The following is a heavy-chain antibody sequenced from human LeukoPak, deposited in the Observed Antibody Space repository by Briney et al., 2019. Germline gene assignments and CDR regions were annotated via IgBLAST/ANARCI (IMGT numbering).Heavy chain of an antibody. J-gene: IGHJ6*02. V-gene: IGHV4-39*01. CDR3: ARHFDF. Sequence: SETLSLTCTVSGDSINTNGHYWGWIRQSPGKGLEWIGSISYSGTTYYNPSLRSRVTTSADTSKSQFSLSLSSVAAADTAIYFCARHFDFWGQGTTVTVSS. CDR2: ISYSGTT. CDR1: GDSINTNGHY.